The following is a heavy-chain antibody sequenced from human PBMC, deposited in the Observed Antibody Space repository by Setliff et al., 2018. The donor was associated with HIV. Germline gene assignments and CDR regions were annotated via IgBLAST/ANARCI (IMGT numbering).Heavy chain of an antibody. CDR2: ISSSSSTI. CDR1: GFIFSTYG. D-gene: IGHD3-10*01. Sequence: HPGGSLRLSCEASGFIFSTYGMHWVRQAPGKGLEWVSYISSSSSTIYYADSVKGRFTISRDNAKNSLYLQMNSLRAEDTALYYCARDIPFGDLLMLQAYMDVWGKGTTVTVPQ. CDR3: ARDIPFGDLLMLQAYMDV. V-gene: IGHV3-48*04. J-gene: IGHJ6*04.